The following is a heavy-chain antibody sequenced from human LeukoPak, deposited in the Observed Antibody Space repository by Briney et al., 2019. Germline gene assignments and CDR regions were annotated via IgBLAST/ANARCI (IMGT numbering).Heavy chain of an antibody. CDR2: IIPILGIT. CDR3: ARVADNSGYTFDS. Sequence: SVKVSCKASGGTFSSYTFSWVRQAPGQGLEWMGRIIPILGITNYTQKFQGRVTITADKSTTTAYMELNSLRSEDTAGYYCARVADNSGYTFDSWGQGTLVTVSS. D-gene: IGHD3-22*01. CDR1: GGTFSSYT. V-gene: IGHV1-69*02. J-gene: IGHJ4*02.